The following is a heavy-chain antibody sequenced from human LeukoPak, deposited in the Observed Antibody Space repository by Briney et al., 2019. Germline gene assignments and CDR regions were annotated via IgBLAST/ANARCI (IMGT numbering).Heavy chain of an antibody. Sequence: PGGSLRLSCAACGFTFSSYGMHWVRRRPGKGLEWVAVISYDGINKYHADSVKGRFTISRDNSKNTLYLQMNSLRAEDTALYYCANLYGDSGLDYWGQGTLVTVSS. J-gene: IGHJ4*02. V-gene: IGHV3-30*18. CDR3: ANLYGDSGLDY. CDR2: ISYDGINK. CDR1: GFTFSSYG. D-gene: IGHD4-17*01.